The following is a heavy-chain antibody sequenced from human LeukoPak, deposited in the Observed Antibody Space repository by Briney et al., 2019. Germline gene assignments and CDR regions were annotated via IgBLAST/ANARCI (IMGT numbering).Heavy chain of an antibody. J-gene: IGHJ4*02. CDR1: GFTFSSYA. D-gene: IGHD2-15*01. CDR2: ISYDGSNK. Sequence: GGSLRLSCAASGFTFSSYAMHWVRQAPGKGLGWVAVISYDGSNKYYADSVKGRFTISRDNSKNTLYLQMNSLRAEDTAVYYCARDYCSGGSCYLGRLDYWGQGTLVTVSS. CDR3: ARDYCSGGSCYLGRLDY. V-gene: IGHV3-30*04.